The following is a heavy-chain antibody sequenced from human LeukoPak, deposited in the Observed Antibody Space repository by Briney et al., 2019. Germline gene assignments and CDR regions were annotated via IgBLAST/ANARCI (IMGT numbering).Heavy chain of an antibody. CDR1: GGSISSSNW. J-gene: IGHJ4*02. Sequence: SQTLSLTCAVSGGSISSSNWWSWVRQPPGKGLEWTGEVYHSGSTNYNPSLKSRVSISVDKSKNQFSLKLSSVTAADTAVYYCAREWAVGDSSGSIDYWGQGTLVTVSS. CDR3: AREWAVGDSSGSIDY. CDR2: VYHSGST. V-gene: IGHV4-4*02. D-gene: IGHD3-22*01.